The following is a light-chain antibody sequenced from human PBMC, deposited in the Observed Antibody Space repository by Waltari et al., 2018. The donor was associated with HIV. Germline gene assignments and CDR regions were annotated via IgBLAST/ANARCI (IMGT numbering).Light chain of an antibody. CDR2: EDN. Sequence: SYELTQPPSVSVSPGQTASITCSGANLGDKFACWYLQKPGQSPVLVIYEDNKRPSGIPARFSGSNSGNTATLTITGTQAMDEGDYYCQAWDSSIVVFGGGTKLTVL. J-gene: IGLJ2*01. CDR3: QAWDSSIVV. V-gene: IGLV3-1*01. CDR1: NLGDKF.